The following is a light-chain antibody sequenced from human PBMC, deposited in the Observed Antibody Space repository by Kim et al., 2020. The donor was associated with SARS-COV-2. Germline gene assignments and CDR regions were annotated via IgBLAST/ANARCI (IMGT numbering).Light chain of an antibody. CDR3: SSYTSSSTWV. Sequence: HSALTQPASVSGSPGQSITISCTGTSSDVGGYNYVSWYQQHPGKAPKLMIYDVNKRPSGVSNRFSGSKSGNTASLTISGLQAEDEADYYCSSYTSSSTWVFGGGTQLTVL. J-gene: IGLJ3*02. V-gene: IGLV2-14*01. CDR2: DVN. CDR1: SSDVGGYNY.